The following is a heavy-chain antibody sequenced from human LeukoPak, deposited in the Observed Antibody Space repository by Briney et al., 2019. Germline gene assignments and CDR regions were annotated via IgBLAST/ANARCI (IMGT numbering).Heavy chain of an antibody. D-gene: IGHD1-14*01. J-gene: IGHJ4*02. CDR1: GFTFSSYA. Sequence: GGSLRLSRAASGFTFSSYAMHWVRQAPGKGLEWVAVISYDGSNKYYADSVRGRFTISRDNSKNTLYLQMNSLKTEDTAAYYCTTPDFDYWGQGTLVTVSS. V-gene: IGHV3-30-3*01. CDR2: ISYDGSNK. CDR3: TTPDFDY.